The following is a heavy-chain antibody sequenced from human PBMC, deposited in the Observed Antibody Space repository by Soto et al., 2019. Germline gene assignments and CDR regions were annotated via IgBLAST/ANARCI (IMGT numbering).Heavy chain of an antibody. Sequence: ASVKVSCKASGYTFTSYDINWVRQATGQGLEWMGWMNPNSGNTGYAQKFQGRVTMTRNTSITTAYMELSSLRSDDTAVYYCAKATHSSGWYYFDYWGQGTLVTVSS. CDR1: GYTFTSYD. CDR3: AKATHSSGWYYFDY. J-gene: IGHJ4*02. V-gene: IGHV1-8*01. CDR2: MNPNSGNT. D-gene: IGHD6-19*01.